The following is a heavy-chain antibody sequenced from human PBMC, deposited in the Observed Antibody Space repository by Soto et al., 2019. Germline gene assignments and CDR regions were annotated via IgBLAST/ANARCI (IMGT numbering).Heavy chain of an antibody. CDR3: ARDVVDGSGSCAV. J-gene: IGHJ1*01. V-gene: IGHV3-74*01. D-gene: IGHD3-10*01. CDR2: INDDGTTT. Sequence: EVQLVESGGGLVQPGGSLRLSCAASGFTFNSYWLHWVRQAPGKGLVWVSRINDDGTTTSYADSVKGRFTISRDNAGNTVYLQMNSLRAEDTAVYYCARDVVDGSGSCAVWGQGTLVTVSS. CDR1: GFTFNSYW.